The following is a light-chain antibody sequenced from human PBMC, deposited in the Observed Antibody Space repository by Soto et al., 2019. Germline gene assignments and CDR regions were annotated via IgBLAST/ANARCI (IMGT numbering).Light chain of an antibody. CDR1: SSNIGSNT. Sequence: QPVLTQPPSASGTPGQRVTISCSGSSSNIGSNTVNWYQQLPGTAPKLLIYSNNQRPSGVPDRFSGSKSGTSASLAISGLQSEDEADYYCASWGNSLSASVFGGGTQLTVL. CDR2: SNN. J-gene: IGLJ2*01. V-gene: IGLV1-44*01. CDR3: ASWGNSLSASV.